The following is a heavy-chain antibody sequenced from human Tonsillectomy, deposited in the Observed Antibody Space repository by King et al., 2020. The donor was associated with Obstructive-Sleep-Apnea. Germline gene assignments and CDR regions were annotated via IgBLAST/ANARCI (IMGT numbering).Heavy chain of an antibody. D-gene: IGHD1-26*01. V-gene: IGHV1-46*03. CDR3: AREGVGAKRGGGPDY. J-gene: IGHJ4*02. CDR2: INPSGGST. CDR1: GYTFTSYY. Sequence: VQLVESGAEVKKPGASVKVSCKASGYTFTSYYMHWVRQAPGQGLEWMGIINPSGGSTSYAQKFQGRVTMTRDTSTSTVYMELSSLRSEDTAVYYCAREGVGAKRGGGPDYWGQGTLVTVSS.